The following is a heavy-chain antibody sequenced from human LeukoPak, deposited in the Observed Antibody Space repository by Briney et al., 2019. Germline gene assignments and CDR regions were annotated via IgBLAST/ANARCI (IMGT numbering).Heavy chain of an antibody. D-gene: IGHD5-12*01. CDR1: GYTFTGYY. Sequence: ASVNVSCKASGYTFTGYYMHWVRRAPGQGLEWMGWINPNSGGTNYAQKFQGRVTMTRDTSISTAYMELSRLRSDDTAVYYCARDRWGSGYDPSYFDYWGQGTLVTVSS. CDR3: ARDRWGSGYDPSYFDY. CDR2: INPNSGGT. V-gene: IGHV1-2*02. J-gene: IGHJ4*02.